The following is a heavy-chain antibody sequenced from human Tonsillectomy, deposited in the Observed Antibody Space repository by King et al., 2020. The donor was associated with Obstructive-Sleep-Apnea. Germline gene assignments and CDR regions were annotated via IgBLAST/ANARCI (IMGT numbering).Heavy chain of an antibody. CDR1: GFSLSTSGMC. Sequence: TLQESGPALVKPTQTLTLTCIFSGFSLSTSGMCVSWIRQPPGKALEWLARIDWDDNKYYSTSLKTRLTISKDTSKNRVVLTMTNMDPVDTATYYCARMVRGVNIGDSDVWGQGTTVTVSS. J-gene: IGHJ6*02. V-gene: IGHV2-70*11. CDR3: ARMVRGVNIGDSDV. CDR2: IDWDDNK. D-gene: IGHD3-10*01.